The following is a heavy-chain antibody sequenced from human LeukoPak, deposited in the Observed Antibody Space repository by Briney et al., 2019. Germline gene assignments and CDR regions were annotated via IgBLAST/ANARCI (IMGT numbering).Heavy chain of an antibody. J-gene: IGHJ4*02. CDR1: GFTFSSYW. V-gene: IGHV3-74*01. CDR3: ASGYRYFDY. CDR2: INSDGSST. D-gene: IGHD2-2*03. Sequence: GGSLRLYCAASGFTFSSYWVHWVRQAPGKGLVWVSRINSDGSSTSYADSVKGRFTISTDNAKNTLYLQMNSLRAEDTAVYYCASGYRYFDYWGQGTLVTVSS.